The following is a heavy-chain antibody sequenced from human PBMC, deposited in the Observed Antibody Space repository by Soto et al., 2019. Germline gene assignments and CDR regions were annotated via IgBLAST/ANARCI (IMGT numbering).Heavy chain of an antibody. CDR2: IKTKTNNYIT. CDR1: GFTFSDHY. D-gene: IGHD5-12*01. J-gene: IGHJ4*02. Sequence: PGGSLRLSCAASGFTFSDHYMDWVRLAPGKGLEWVGRIKTKTNNYITQYAASVKGRFTISRDDSKNSLYLQMDSLKTEDTAVYFCSTKVNIVTTRTDYWGQGSLVTVSS. V-gene: IGHV3-72*01. CDR3: STKVNIVTTRTDY.